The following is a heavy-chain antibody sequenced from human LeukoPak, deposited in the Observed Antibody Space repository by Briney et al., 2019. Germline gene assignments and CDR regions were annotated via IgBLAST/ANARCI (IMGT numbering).Heavy chain of an antibody. CDR2: IYYSGST. Sequence: SETLSLTCTVSGGSISSGGYYWSWIRQHPGKGLEWIGYIYYSGSTYYNPSLKSRVTISVDTSKNQFSLKLNSVTAADTATYYCTRSSGWWSLDYWGQGALVTVSS. V-gene: IGHV4-31*03. CDR3: TRSSGWWSLDY. CDR1: GGSISSGGYY. J-gene: IGHJ4*02. D-gene: IGHD6-19*01.